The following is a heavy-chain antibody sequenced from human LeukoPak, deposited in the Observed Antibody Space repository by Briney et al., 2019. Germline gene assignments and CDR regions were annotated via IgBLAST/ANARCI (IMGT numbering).Heavy chain of an antibody. Sequence: SETLSLTCTVSGGSISYSNSYWGWIRQPPVKGLEWIGNIYFSGSTYYKQSLKSRVTISVDTSKNQFSLKLRSVTAADTAVYYCARASCGGGTCYDSRGWFDPWGQGTLVTVSS. CDR2: IYFSGST. CDR3: ARASCGGGTCYDSRGWFDP. CDR1: GGSISYSNSY. V-gene: IGHV4-39*07. J-gene: IGHJ5*02. D-gene: IGHD2-15*01.